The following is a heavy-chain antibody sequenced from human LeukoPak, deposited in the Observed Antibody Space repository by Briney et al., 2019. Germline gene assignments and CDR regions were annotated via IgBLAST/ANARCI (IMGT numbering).Heavy chain of an antibody. J-gene: IGHJ4*02. D-gene: IGHD2-15*01. CDR1: GDSISSYY. Sequence: PSESLSLTCTVPGDSISSYYWSWVRQPPGKGLEWIGYIYYSGSTNYNPSLKSRVTISVDTSKNQFSLKLSSVTAADTAVYYCARGRGGGRRFDYWGQGTLVTVSS. CDR2: IYYSGST. CDR3: ARGRGGGRRFDY. V-gene: IGHV4-59*08.